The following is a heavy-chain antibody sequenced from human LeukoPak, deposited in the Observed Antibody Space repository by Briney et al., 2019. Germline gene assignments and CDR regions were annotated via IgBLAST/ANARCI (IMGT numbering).Heavy chain of an antibody. J-gene: IGHJ6*02. CDR2: ISSSSSTI. Sequence: PGGSLRLSCAASGFTFNSYSMNWVRQAPGKGLEWVSYISSSSSTIYYADSVKGRFTISRDNAKNSLYLQMNSLRAEDTAVYYCARDLVAMVRGGTGMDVWGQGTTVTVSS. CDR1: GFTFNSYS. V-gene: IGHV3-48*01. CDR3: ARDLVAMVRGGTGMDV. D-gene: IGHD3-10*01.